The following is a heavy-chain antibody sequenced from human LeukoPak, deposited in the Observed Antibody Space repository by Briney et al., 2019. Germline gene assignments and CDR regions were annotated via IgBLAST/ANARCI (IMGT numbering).Heavy chain of an antibody. CDR3: ADSMIRGVPKP. D-gene: IGHD3-10*01. V-gene: IGHV4-61*02. CDR1: GGSISSASYY. CDR2: IYTSGST. J-gene: IGHJ5*02. Sequence: SETLSLTCTVSGGSISSASYYWSWIRQPAGNGLEWIGRIYTSGSTNYSPSLKSRVTISVDTSKNQFSLKLTSVTAADTAVYYCADSMIRGVPKPWGQGTLVTVSS.